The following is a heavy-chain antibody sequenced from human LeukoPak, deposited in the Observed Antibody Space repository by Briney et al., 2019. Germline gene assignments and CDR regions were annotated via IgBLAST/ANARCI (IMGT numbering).Heavy chain of an antibody. J-gene: IGHJ6*02. V-gene: IGHV4-61*02. CDR1: GGSISSGSYY. CDR3: ARESEYSSSNYYYYGMDV. Sequence: SETLSLTCTVSGGSISSGSYYWSWIWQPAGKGLEWIGRIYTSGSTNYNPSLKSRVTISVDTSKNQFSLKLSSVTAADTAVYYCARESEYSSSNYYYYGMDVWGQGTTVTVSS. D-gene: IGHD6-6*01. CDR2: IYTSGST.